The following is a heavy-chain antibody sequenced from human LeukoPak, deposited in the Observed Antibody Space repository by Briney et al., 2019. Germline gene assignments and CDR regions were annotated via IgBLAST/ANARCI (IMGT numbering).Heavy chain of an antibody. CDR3: ARTLDYFDY. Sequence: ETLSLTCTVSGGSISSYYWSWIRQPPGKGLEWIGYIYYSGSTNYNPSLKSRVTISVDTPKNQFSLKLSSVTAADTAVYYCARTLDYFDYWGQGTLVTVSS. V-gene: IGHV4-59*01. J-gene: IGHJ4*02. CDR1: GGSISSYY. CDR2: IYYSGST.